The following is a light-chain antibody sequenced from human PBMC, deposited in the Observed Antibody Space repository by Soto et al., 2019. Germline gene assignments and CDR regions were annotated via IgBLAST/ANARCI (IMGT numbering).Light chain of an antibody. Sequence: EIVLTQSPATLSLSPGERATLPCRASQSVSSYLAWYQQKPGQAPRLLIYDASNRATGIPARFSGSGSGTDFTLTISSLEPEDFAVYYCQQRSNWPGTFGQGTKV. CDR1: QSVSSY. J-gene: IGKJ1*01. V-gene: IGKV3-11*01. CDR2: DAS. CDR3: QQRSNWPGT.